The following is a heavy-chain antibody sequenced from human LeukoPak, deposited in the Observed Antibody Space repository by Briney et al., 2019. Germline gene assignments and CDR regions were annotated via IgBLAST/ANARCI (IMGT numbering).Heavy chain of an antibody. Sequence: HPGGFLRLSCAASGFTFDDYAMHWVRQAPGKGLEWVSLISRDGGSTYYADSVKGRFTISRDNSKNSLYLQMNSLRAEDTALYYCAKARGSSGSYYYYYYMDVWGKGTTVTVSS. CDR3: AKARGSSGSYYYYYYMDV. CDR1: GFTFDDYA. CDR2: ISRDGGST. J-gene: IGHJ6*03. V-gene: IGHV3-43D*04. D-gene: IGHD3-22*01.